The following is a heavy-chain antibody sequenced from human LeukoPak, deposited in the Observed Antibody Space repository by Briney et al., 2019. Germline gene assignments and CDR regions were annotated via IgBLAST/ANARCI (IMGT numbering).Heavy chain of an antibody. Sequence: TPGGSLRLSCVASGLAFNTYTMNWVRQAPGKGLEWVSSISSSSSNIYYADSVKGRFTISRDNAKNSLYLQMNSLRAEDTAVYYCVRGYYDNSGPGGYWGQGTLVTVSS. CDR2: ISSSSSNI. D-gene: IGHD3-22*01. CDR1: GLAFNTYT. V-gene: IGHV3-21*01. J-gene: IGHJ4*02. CDR3: VRGYYDNSGPGGY.